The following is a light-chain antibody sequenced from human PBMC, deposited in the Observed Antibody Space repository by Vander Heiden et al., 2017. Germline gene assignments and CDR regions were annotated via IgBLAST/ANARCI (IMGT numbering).Light chain of an antibody. Sequence: RITQSPSTLSPSKEDRVTITGRASHDISNCLAWYQQKPGKAPKLLIYAASRLESGVPSRFSGSGSGTDFTLTISSLQSEDFASYSCQHYYSHPFAFGGGTKVEIK. V-gene: IGKV1-8*01. CDR2: AAS. CDR3: QHYYSHPFA. J-gene: IGKJ4*01. CDR1: HDISNC.